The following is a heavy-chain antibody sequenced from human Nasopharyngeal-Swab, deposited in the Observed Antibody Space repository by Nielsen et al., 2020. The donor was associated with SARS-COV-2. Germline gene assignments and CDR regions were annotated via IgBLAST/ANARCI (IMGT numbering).Heavy chain of an antibody. CDR3: AIFTIGLYYYGSGSYHPI. Sequence: SETLSLTCTVSGGSVSSGSYYWSWIRQPPGKGLEWIGYIYYSGSTNYNPSLKSRVTISVDTSKNQFSLKLSSVTAADTAVYYCAIFTIGLYYYGSGSYHPIWGQGTMVTVSS. V-gene: IGHV4-61*01. CDR2: IYYSGST. CDR1: GGSVSSGSYY. J-gene: IGHJ3*02. D-gene: IGHD3-10*01.